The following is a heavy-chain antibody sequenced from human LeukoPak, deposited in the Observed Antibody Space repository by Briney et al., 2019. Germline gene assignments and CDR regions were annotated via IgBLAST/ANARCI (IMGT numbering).Heavy chain of an antibody. Sequence: PSETLSLTCAVYGGSFSGYYWSWIRQPPGKGLEWIGEINHSGSTNYNPSLKSRVTISVDTSKNQFSLKLSSVTAADTAVYYCARENRGIAARQPWYYWGQGTLVTVSS. CDR1: GGSFSGYY. V-gene: IGHV4-34*01. D-gene: IGHD6-6*01. CDR2: INHSGST. CDR3: ARENRGIAARQPWYY. J-gene: IGHJ4*02.